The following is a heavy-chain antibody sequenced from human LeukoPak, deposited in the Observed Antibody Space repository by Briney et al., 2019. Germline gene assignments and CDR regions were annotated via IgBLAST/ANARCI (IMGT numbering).Heavy chain of an antibody. CDR2: ISSSSSYI. D-gene: IGHD2-2*01. CDR3: ARDRAGYCSSTSCPRGYYYGMDV. J-gene: IGHJ6*02. CDR1: GFTFSSCS. V-gene: IGHV3-21*01. Sequence: KAGRSLRLSCAASGFTFSSCSMNWVRQAPGKGLEWVSSISSSSSYIYYADSVKGRFTISRDNAKNSLYLQMNSLRAEDTAVYYCARDRAGYCSSTSCPRGYYYGMDVWGQGTTVTVSS.